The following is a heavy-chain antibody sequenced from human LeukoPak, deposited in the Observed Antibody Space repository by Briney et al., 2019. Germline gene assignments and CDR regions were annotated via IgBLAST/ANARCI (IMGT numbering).Heavy chain of an antibody. V-gene: IGHV3-21*01. D-gene: IGHD2-2*01. J-gene: IGHJ5*02. CDR3: ARADCSGSTCYLRRSWFDP. CDR1: GFRLSDYD. Sequence: GGSLRLSCAASGFRLSDYDTNWVRQAPGKGLEWVSSISTGSRYIYYAYSVKGRFTISRDDAKNSLYLQMDYLRAEDTAVYYCARADCSGSTCYLRRSWFDPWGQGTLVTVSS. CDR2: ISTGSRYI.